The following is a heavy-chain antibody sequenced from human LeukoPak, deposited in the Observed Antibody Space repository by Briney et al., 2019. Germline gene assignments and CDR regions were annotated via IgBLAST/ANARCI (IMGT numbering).Heavy chain of an antibody. V-gene: IGHV3-21*01. Sequence: GGSLRLSCAASGFTFSSYSMNWVRQAPGKGLEWVSSISSSSSYIYYADSVKGRFTISRDNAKNALYLQMNSLRAEDTAVYYCARDSGHYDYVWGSLGWPLGTGNYFDYWGQGTLVTVSS. D-gene: IGHD3-16*01. CDR1: GFTFSSYS. CDR2: ISSSSSYI. J-gene: IGHJ4*02. CDR3: ARDSGHYDYVWGSLGWPLGTGNYFDY.